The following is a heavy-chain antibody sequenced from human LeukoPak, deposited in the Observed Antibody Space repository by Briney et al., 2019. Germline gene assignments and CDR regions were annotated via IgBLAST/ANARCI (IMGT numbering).Heavy chain of an antibody. V-gene: IGHV1-46*01. J-gene: IGHJ4*02. CDR2: INPSGTWT. Sequence: GASVKVSCKASGHTFSRSYMHWVRQAPGQGLEWMGVINPSGTWTSYAQKFRGRITTTRDMSTSTDYMELRSLGFEDTAVYYCAKAPLSIAVATGIDYWGQGTLVTVSS. CDR1: GHTFSRSY. CDR3: AKAPLSIAVATGIDY. D-gene: IGHD6-19*01.